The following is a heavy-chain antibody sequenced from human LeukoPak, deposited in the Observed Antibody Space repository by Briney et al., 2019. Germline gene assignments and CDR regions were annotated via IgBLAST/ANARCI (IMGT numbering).Heavy chain of an antibody. J-gene: IGHJ4*02. CDR2: INHSGST. CDR1: GGSFSGYY. Sequence: KPSETLSLTCAVYGGSFSGYYWSWIRQPPGKGLEWVGEINHSGSTNYNPSLKSRVTISVDTSKNQFSLKLSSVTAADTAVYYCARGRRYYYGSGTSLADYWGQGTLVTVSS. CDR3: ARGRRYYYGSGTSLADY. D-gene: IGHD3-10*01. V-gene: IGHV4-34*01.